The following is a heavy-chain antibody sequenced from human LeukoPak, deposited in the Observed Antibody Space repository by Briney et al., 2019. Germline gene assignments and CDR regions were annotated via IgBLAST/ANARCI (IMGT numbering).Heavy chain of an antibody. Sequence: PGGSLRLSCAASGFTFSSYSMNWVRQAPGKGLEWVSYISSSSSTIYYADSVKGRFTISRDNAKNSLYLQMNSLRAEDTAVYYCPRGSEWDLLGSCDRWGQGTLVTVSS. CDR2: ISSSSSTI. V-gene: IGHV3-48*01. CDR3: PRGSEWDLLGSCDR. CDR1: GFTFSSYS. D-gene: IGHD1-26*01. J-gene: IGHJ5*02.